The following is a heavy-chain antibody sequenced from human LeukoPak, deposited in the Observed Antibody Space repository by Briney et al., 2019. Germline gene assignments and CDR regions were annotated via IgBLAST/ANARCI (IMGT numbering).Heavy chain of an antibody. J-gene: IGHJ4*02. V-gene: IGHV3-23*01. CDR2: ITSGSGSNV. CDR3: AREGRNRIDY. CDR1: GFTFSSHA. Sequence: GGSLRLSCAASGFTFSSHAMSWVRQAPGKGLEWVSAITSGSGSNVYYTDSLKGRFTISRDNSKNTLYLQMNSLRAEDTAVYYCAREGRNRIDYWGQGTLVTVSS. D-gene: IGHD1-14*01.